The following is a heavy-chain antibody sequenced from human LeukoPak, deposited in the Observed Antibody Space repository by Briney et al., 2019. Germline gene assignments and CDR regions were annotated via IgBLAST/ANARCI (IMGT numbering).Heavy chain of an antibody. D-gene: IGHD2-2*01. CDR3: AKEGPAAPHSD. Sequence: GGSLRLSCAASGFTFSSYGMHWVRQAPGKGLEWVAVISYDGSNKYYADSVKGRFTISRDNSKNTLYLQMNSLRAEDTALYYCAKEGPAAPHSDWGQGTLVTVSS. V-gene: IGHV3-30*18. J-gene: IGHJ4*02. CDR1: GFTFSSYG. CDR2: ISYDGSNK.